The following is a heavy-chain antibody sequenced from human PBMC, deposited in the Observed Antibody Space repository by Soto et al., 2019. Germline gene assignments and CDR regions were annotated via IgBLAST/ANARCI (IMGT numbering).Heavy chain of an antibody. D-gene: IGHD3-3*01. Sequence: QVQLVQSGAEVKKPGASVKVSCKASGYTFTSYGISWVRQAPGQGLEWMGWISAYNGNTNYAQKLQGRVTMTTDTSPSTAYMELRSLRSDDAAVYYCARGKDFGVIIPRRTNWFDPWGQGTLVTVSS. CDR1: GYTFTSYG. CDR2: ISAYNGNT. J-gene: IGHJ5*02. CDR3: ARGKDFGVIIPRRTNWFDP. V-gene: IGHV1-18*01.